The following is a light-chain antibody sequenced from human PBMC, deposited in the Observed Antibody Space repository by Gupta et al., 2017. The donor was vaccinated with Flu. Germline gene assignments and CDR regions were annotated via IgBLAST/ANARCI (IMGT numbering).Light chain of an antibody. CDR1: SGNIASQY. CDR2: EDS. Sequence: NFVLTQPHSVSESPGKTVTISCSRSSGNIASQYVQWYQRPGGFPTTVIYEDSQRPSGVPDRFSGSFDTSSNSASLTISGLQIEDEADYYCQSYDDNNRWVFGGGTKLTVL. CDR3: QSYDDNNRWV. V-gene: IGLV6-57*01. J-gene: IGLJ3*02.